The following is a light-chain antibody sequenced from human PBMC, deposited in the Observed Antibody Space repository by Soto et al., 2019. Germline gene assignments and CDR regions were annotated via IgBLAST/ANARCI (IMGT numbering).Light chain of an antibody. CDR3: QQSFSSLLS. CDR2: DAS. J-gene: IGKJ4*01. CDR1: QTISTY. Sequence: DIQMTQSPSSLSASVGDRVTITCRASQTISTYVTWYQQKPGKAPKALISDASTLQSGVPSRFSGSGSVTDFTLIISSLQPEDIATYYCQQSFSSLLSFGGGTQVEIK. V-gene: IGKV1-39*01.